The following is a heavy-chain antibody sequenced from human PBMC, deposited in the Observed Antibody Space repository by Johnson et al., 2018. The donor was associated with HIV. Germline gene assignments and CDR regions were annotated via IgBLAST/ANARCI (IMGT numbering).Heavy chain of an antibody. CDR3: ARDNGGNSGGAFDI. D-gene: IGHD4-23*01. Sequence: MMLVESGGGLIQPGGSLRLSCAASGFTFSSYDMHLVRQATGKGLEWVSAIGTAGDTYYPGSVKGRFTISRENAKNSLYLQMNSLRAGDTAVYYCARDNGGNSGGAFDIWGQGTMVTVSS. CDR1: GFTFSSYD. J-gene: IGHJ3*02. V-gene: IGHV3-13*01. CDR2: IGTAGDT.